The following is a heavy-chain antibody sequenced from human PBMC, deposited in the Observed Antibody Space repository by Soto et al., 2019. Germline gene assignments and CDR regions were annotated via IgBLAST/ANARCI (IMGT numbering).Heavy chain of an antibody. CDR3: ARDRVESGYPEYFQH. CDR1: GFTFSSYS. V-gene: IGHV3-53*01. J-gene: IGHJ1*01. Sequence: GGSLRLSCAASGFTFSSYSMNWLRQAPGKGLEWVSVIYSGGSTYYADSVKGRFTISRDNSKNTLYLQMNSLRAEDTAVYYCARDRVESGYPEYFQHWGQGTLVTVSS. CDR2: IYSGGST. D-gene: IGHD3-22*01.